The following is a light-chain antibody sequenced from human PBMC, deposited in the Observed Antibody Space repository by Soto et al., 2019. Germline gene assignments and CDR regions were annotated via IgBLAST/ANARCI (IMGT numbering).Light chain of an antibody. CDR1: QGITND. V-gene: IGKV1-6*01. J-gene: IGKJ1*01. Sequence: AIQMTQPPSSLSASVQDGVTFTCRASQGITNDLGWFQQKPGKAPKLLIYAASSLQSGAPSRFSGIASGTDSTLTISRLEPEDFAVYYCQQYGSTWTFGQGTKVDIK. CDR3: QQYGSTWT. CDR2: AAS.